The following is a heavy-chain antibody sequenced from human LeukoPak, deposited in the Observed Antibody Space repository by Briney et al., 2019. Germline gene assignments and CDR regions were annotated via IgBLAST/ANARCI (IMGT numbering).Heavy chain of an antibody. D-gene: IGHD6-19*01. Sequence: TGGSLRLSCAASGFTVSSNYMSWVRQAPGKGLEWVSVIYSGGSTYYADSVKGRFTISRDNSKNTLYLQMNSLRAEDTAVYYCATGWYSSGWYGDYWGQGTLVTVSS. CDR1: GFTVSSNY. V-gene: IGHV3-66*01. J-gene: IGHJ4*02. CDR3: ATGWYSSGWYGDY. CDR2: IYSGGST.